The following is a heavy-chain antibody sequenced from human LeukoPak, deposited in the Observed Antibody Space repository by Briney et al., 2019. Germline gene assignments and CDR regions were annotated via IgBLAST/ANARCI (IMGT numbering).Heavy chain of an antibody. CDR2: ISAYNGNT. CDR1: GYTFTSYG. V-gene: IGHV1-18*01. CDR3: ARHLGSYGDFDY. Sequence: ASVKVSCKASGYTFTSYGISWVRQAPGQGLEWIGWISAYNGNTNYAQKLRGRVTMTTDTSTSTAYMELRSLRSDDTAVYYCARHLGSYGDFDYWGQGTLVTVSS. D-gene: IGHD6-6*01. J-gene: IGHJ4*02.